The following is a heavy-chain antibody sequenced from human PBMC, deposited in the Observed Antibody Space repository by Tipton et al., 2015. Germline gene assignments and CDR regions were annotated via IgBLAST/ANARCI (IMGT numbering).Heavy chain of an antibody. V-gene: IGHV4-59*06. J-gene: IGHJ6*02. Sequence: LRLSCAASGFTFSSYDIHWVRQAPGKGLEWIGYIYSSGSTYYNPSLKSRVTISVDTSKNQFSLKLSSVSAADTAVYYCASHYSTVTIPYYYYGMDVWGQGTTVTVSS. D-gene: IGHD4-17*01. CDR3: ASHYSTVTIPYYYYGMDV. CDR2: IYSSGST. CDR1: GFTFSSYD.